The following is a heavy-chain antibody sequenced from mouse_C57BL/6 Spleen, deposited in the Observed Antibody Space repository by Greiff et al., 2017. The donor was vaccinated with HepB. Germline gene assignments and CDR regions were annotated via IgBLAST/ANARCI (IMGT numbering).Heavy chain of an antibody. CDR2: ISSGGDYI. D-gene: IGHD4-1*01. Sequence: EVQLVESGEGLVKPGGSLKLSCAASGFTFSSYAMSWVRQTPEKRLEWVAYISSGGDYIYYADTVKGRFTISRDNARNTLYLQMSSLKSEDTAMYYCTRGDLLTGTFWFAYWGQGTLVTVSA. V-gene: IGHV5-9-1*02. CDR1: GFTFSSYA. J-gene: IGHJ3*01. CDR3: TRGDLLTGTFWFAY.